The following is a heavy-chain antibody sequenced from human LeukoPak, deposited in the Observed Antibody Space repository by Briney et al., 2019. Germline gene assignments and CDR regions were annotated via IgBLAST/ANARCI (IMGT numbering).Heavy chain of an antibody. V-gene: IGHV4-34*01. CDR3: ARVYPPHDY. J-gene: IGHJ4*02. CDR1: GGSFSGYY. Sequence: SETLSLTCAVYGGSFSGYYWSWIRQPPGKGLEWIGEVNHSGSTNYNPSLKSRVTISVDTSKNQFSLKLSSVTAADTAVYYCARVYPPHDYWGQGTLVTVSS. D-gene: IGHD3-16*02. CDR2: VNHSGST.